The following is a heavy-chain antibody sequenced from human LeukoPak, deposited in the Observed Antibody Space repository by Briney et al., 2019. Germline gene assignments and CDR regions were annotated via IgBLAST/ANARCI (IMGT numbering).Heavy chain of an antibody. D-gene: IGHD1-7*01. J-gene: IGHJ4*02. CDR1: GYTFTTYG. Sequence: ASVKVSCKASGYTFTTYGISWVRQAPGQGLEWMGWITTYNGNTNYAQKLQGRVTMTTDTSTSTAYMELSSLRSEDTAVYYCARDTGTGGDYFDYWGQGTLVTVSS. CDR3: ARDTGTGGDYFDY. CDR2: ITTYNGNT. V-gene: IGHV1-18*01.